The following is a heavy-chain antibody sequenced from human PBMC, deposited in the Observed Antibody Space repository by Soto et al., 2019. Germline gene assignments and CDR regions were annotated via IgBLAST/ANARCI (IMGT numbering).Heavy chain of an antibody. J-gene: IGHJ5*02. CDR2: IYYSGST. Sequence: SETLSLTCAVSGGSISSSNWWSWVRQPPGKGLEWIGEIYYSGSTIYNPSLKSRVTISVDKSKNQFSLKLSSVTAADTAVYYCARYGSGSSVWFDPWGQGTLVTVSS. D-gene: IGHD3-10*01. V-gene: IGHV4-4*02. CDR1: GGSISSSNW. CDR3: ARYGSGSSVWFDP.